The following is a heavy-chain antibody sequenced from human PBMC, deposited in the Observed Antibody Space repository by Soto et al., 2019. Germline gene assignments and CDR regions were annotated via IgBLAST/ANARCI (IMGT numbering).Heavy chain of an antibody. D-gene: IGHD4-17*01. Sequence: SETLSLTCTVSGGSISSGDYYWSWIRQPPGKGLEWIGYIYYSGSTYYNPSLKSRVTISVDTSKNQFSLELSSVTAADTAVYYCARVDRYGDYYFDYWGQGTLVTVSS. CDR2: IYYSGST. J-gene: IGHJ4*02. CDR1: GGSISSGDYY. CDR3: ARVDRYGDYYFDY. V-gene: IGHV4-30-4*01.